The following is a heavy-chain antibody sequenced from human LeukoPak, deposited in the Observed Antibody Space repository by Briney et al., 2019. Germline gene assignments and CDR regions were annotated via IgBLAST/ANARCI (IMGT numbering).Heavy chain of an antibody. D-gene: IGHD3-10*01. CDR1: GFTFSSYA. V-gene: IGHV3-23*01. CDR3: AKPLWFGELYIWFDP. Sequence: GGSLRLSCAASGFTFSSYAMSWVRQAPGKGLEWVSAISGSGGSTYYADSVKGRFTISRDNSKNTLYLQMNSLRAEDTAVYYCAKPLWFGELYIWFDPWGQGTLVTVSS. J-gene: IGHJ5*02. CDR2: ISGSGGST.